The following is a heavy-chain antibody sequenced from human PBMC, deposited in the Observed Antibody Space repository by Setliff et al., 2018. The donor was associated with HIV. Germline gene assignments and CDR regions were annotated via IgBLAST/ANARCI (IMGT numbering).Heavy chain of an antibody. CDR3: VRDDYGYNGKGFDY. CDR1: GNSIGSGYY. J-gene: IGHJ4*02. V-gene: IGHV4-38-2*02. Sequence: PSETLSLACAVSGNSIGSGYYWGWIRQPPGKGLEWIASIYYNGNIYYNPSLKRRVTITMDTSKNQLSLRLSSVTAADTAMYYCVRDDYGYNGKGFDYWGPGTLVTVSS. D-gene: IGHD4-17*01. CDR2: IYYNGNI.